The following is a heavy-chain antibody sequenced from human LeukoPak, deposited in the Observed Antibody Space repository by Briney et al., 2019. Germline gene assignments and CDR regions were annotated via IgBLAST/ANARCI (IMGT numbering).Heavy chain of an antibody. J-gene: IGHJ4*02. CDR1: GYTFTSYY. V-gene: IGHV1-46*01. CDR3: ARGRGVHDSHTYDYFDY. CDR2: INPAGGST. D-gene: IGHD3-22*01. Sequence: GASVKVSCKASGYTFTSYYMHWVRQAPGQGLEWMGIINPAGGSTTYAQKFQGSRLTLTRDTSTSTVYMGLSSLRSEDTAVYYCARGRGVHDSHTYDYFDYWGQGSLVTVSS.